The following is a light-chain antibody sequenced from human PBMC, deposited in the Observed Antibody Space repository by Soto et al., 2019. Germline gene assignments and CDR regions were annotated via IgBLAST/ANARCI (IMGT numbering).Light chain of an antibody. Sequence: QSALTQPRSVSGSPGHSVTISCTGTSSDGGGYSYVSWYQQHPGKAPKLLISDVSKRPSGVPDRFSGSKFGNTASLTISGLQAEDEADYFCKSYAGSNTYVFGSGTKVTVL. CDR2: DVS. V-gene: IGLV2-11*01. CDR3: KSYAGSNTYV. J-gene: IGLJ1*01. CDR1: SSDGGGYSY.